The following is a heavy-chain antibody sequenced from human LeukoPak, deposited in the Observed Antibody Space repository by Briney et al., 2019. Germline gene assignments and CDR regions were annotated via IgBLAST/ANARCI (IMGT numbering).Heavy chain of an antibody. CDR2: LSGSGDIT. V-gene: IGHV3-23*01. CDR3: AKRGNAISFFDP. Sequence: GGSLRLSCAASGFTFSNYGMYWVRQAPGKGLEWVSGLSGSGDITYYTDSVKGRFTIPRDNSKNTLYLEMNNLRAEDTALYYCAKRGNAISFFDPWGQGTLVTVSP. CDR1: GFTFSNYG. J-gene: IGHJ5*02. D-gene: IGHD2/OR15-2a*01.